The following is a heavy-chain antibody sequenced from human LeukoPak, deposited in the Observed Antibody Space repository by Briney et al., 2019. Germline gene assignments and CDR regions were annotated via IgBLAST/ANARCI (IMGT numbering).Heavy chain of an antibody. D-gene: IGHD3-9*01. CDR2: IYYSGST. V-gene: IGHV4-59*01. Sequence: SETLSLTCTVSGGSISSYYWSWIRQPPGKGLEWIGYIYYSGSTNYNPSLKSRVTISVDTSKNQFSLKLSSVTAADTAVYYCARTIQVYNYDILTGYYYYFDYWGQGTLVTVSS. J-gene: IGHJ4*02. CDR3: ARTIQVYNYDILTGYYYYFDY. CDR1: GGSISSYY.